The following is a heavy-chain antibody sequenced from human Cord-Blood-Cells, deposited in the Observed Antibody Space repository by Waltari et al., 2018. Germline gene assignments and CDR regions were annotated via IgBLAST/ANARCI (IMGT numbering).Heavy chain of an antibody. CDR1: GYSISCGYY. Sequence: QVQLQESGPGLVKPSEPLSLTCTVSGYSISCGYYWGWIRQPPGKGLEWIGSIYHSGSTYYNPSLKSRVTISVDTSKNQFSLKLSSVTAADTAVYYCARVRVGTMVRGVIPYFDYWGQGTLVTVSS. CDR2: IYHSGST. CDR3: ARVRVGTMVRGVIPYFDY. D-gene: IGHD3-10*01. J-gene: IGHJ4*02. V-gene: IGHV4-38-2*02.